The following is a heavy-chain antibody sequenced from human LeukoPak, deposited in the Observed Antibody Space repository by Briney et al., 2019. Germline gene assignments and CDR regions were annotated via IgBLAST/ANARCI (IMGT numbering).Heavy chain of an antibody. D-gene: IGHD1-26*01. V-gene: IGHV4-61*09. CDR2: IYTSGST. CDR3: AREELGGATLDY. Sequence: PSETLSLTCTVSGGSISSTNYYWNWSRQPAGKGLEWIGHIYTSGSTSYNPSLKSRVTISVDTSKNHFSLNLSSVTAADTAVYYCAREELGGATLDYWGPGTLVTVSS. CDR1: GGSISSTNYY. J-gene: IGHJ4*02.